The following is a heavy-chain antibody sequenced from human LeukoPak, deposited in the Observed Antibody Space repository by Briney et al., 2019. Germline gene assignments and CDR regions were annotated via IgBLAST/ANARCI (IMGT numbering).Heavy chain of an antibody. CDR1: GYTFTSYD. CDR3: ARGAPGSYCSGGSCPYFDY. CDR2: VNPNSGRT. J-gene: IGHJ4*02. Sequence: ASVKVSCKASGYTFTSYDVNWVRQATGQGLEWMGWVNPNSGRTGYAQKFQGRVTLTTNTSVSTAYMELSSLRSEDTAIYYCARGAPGSYCSGGSCPYFDYWGQGTLASVSS. V-gene: IGHV1-8*01. D-gene: IGHD2-15*01.